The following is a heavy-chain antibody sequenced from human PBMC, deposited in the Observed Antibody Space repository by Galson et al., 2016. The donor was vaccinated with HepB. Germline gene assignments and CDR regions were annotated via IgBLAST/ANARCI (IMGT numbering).Heavy chain of an antibody. CDR3: AKSLLGVTLVSYYYGMDV. D-gene: IGHD2-21*02. CDR1: GFTFSSYA. V-gene: IGHV3-23*01. CDR2: ISGRGGST. J-gene: IGHJ6*02. Sequence: SLRLSCAASGFTFSSYAMSWVRQAPGKGLEWVSGISGRGGSTYYADSVGGRFTISRDNSKNTLYLQMKSLRAEDTAVYYCAKSLLGVTLVSYYYGMDVWGQGTTVTVSS.